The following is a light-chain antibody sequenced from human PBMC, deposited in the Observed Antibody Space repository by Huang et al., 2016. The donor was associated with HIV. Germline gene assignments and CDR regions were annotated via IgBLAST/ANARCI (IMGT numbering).Light chain of an antibody. Sequence: EIVLTQSPATLSLSPGERATLSCRASQSVSSYLAWYQQKPGQAPRLLIYDASTRATGIPARFSGSGSGTDFTLTISSLEPEDFAVYYGQQRSNWPRMYTFGQGTKLEIK. CDR3: QQRSNWPRMYT. CDR2: DAS. J-gene: IGKJ2*01. CDR1: QSVSSY. V-gene: IGKV3-11*01.